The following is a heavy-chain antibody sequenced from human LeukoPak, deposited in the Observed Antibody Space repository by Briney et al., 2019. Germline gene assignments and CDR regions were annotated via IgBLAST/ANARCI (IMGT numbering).Heavy chain of an antibody. V-gene: IGHV3-7*01. CDR3: AHSGSYFDY. D-gene: IGHD6-25*01. CDR2: IKEDGCEI. CDR1: GFTFRNYW. Sequence: GGSLRLSCAASGFTFRNYWMSWLRQAPGKGLEWVANIKEDGCEIHYVASVKGRFNITRDNAKDSLNRQMNSLRAEDWAVYFCAHSGSYFDYWGQGTLVTVSS. J-gene: IGHJ4*02.